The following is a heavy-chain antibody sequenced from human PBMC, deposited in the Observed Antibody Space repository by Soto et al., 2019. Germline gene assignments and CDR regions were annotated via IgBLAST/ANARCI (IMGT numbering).Heavy chain of an antibody. D-gene: IGHD1-26*01. CDR2: ITSSSTYI. Sequence: EVQLVESGGGLVKPGGSLRLSCAASGFTFSSDSMNWVRQAPGKGLEWVSSITSSSTYIYYADSVKGRFTISRDNAKNSLYLQMNSLRAEDTAVYYCATDGRGPGYFDLWGRGTLVTVSS. J-gene: IGHJ2*01. V-gene: IGHV3-21*01. CDR3: ATDGRGPGYFDL. CDR1: GFTFSSDS.